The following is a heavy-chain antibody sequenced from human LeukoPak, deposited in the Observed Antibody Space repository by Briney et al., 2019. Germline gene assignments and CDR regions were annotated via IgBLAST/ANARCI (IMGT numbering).Heavy chain of an antibody. CDR3: ASSPSGYWWNFDC. J-gene: IGHJ4*02. CDR1: GGSFSGYY. D-gene: IGHD3-22*01. V-gene: IGHV4-34*01. Sequence: PSETLSLTCAVYGGSFSGYYWSWIRQPPGKGLEWIGEINHSGSTNYNPPLKSRVTISVDTTKNQFSLKLTSVTAADTAVYYCASSPSGYWWNFDCWGQGTLVTVSS. CDR2: INHSGST.